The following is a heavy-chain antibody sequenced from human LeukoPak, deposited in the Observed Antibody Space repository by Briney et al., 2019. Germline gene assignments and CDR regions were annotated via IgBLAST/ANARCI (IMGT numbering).Heavy chain of an antibody. CDR2: ISAYNGNT. CDR1: GYTFTSYG. CDR3: ARLLWFGELSSHYYYYYMDV. V-gene: IGHV1-18*01. J-gene: IGHJ6*03. Sequence: ASAKVSCKASGYTFTSYGISWVRQAPGQGLEWMGWISAYNGNTNYAQKLQGRVTMTTDTSTSTAYMELRSLRSDDTAVYYCARLLWFGELSSHYYYYYMDVWGKGTTVTVSS. D-gene: IGHD3-10*01.